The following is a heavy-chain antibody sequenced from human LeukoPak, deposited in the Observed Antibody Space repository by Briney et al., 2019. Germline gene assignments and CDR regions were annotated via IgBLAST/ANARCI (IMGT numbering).Heavy chain of an antibody. CDR1: GYSSTSYW. D-gene: IGHD6-19*01. Sequence: GESLKISCKGSGYSSTSYWIGWVRQMPGKGLEWMGIIYPGDSDTRYSPSFQGQVTISADKSISTAYLQWSSLKASDTAMYYCARRESGWSPHPYYFDYWGQGTLVTVSS. J-gene: IGHJ4*02. CDR3: ARRESGWSPHPYYFDY. V-gene: IGHV5-51*01. CDR2: IYPGDSDT.